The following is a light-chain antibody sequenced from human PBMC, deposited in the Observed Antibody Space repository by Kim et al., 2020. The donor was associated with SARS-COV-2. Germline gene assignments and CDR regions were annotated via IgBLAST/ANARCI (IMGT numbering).Light chain of an antibody. J-gene: IGKJ4*01. CDR3: QQYYATPPT. CDR1: QNNKNY. V-gene: IGKV4-1*01. Sequence: VSLGERATINCKSSQNNKNYLAWYQQKPGQPPKLLVYWASTRESGVPDRFSGSGSGTDFTLTISSLQAEDVAVYYCQQYYATPPTFGGGTKVDIK. CDR2: WAS.